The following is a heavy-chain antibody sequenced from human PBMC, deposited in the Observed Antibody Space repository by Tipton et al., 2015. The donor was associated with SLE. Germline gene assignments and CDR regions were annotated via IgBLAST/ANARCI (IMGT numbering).Heavy chain of an antibody. CDR2: INQYGTTE. CDR1: GFTFTTYW. Sequence: SLRLSCVASGFTFTTYWMTWVRQAPGKGLEWVADINQYGTTERYVDSVKGRFTISRDNARNSLYLQADGLRAEDTAMYYCARERLPGYYFDYWGQGTLVAVSS. D-gene: IGHD1-14*01. J-gene: IGHJ4*02. V-gene: IGHV3-7*01. CDR3: ARERLPGYYFDY.